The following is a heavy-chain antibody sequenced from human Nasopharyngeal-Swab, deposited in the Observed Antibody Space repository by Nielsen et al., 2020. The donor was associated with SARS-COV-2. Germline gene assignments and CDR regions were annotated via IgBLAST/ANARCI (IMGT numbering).Heavy chain of an antibody. Sequence: GGSLRLSCAASGFTFSSYGMNWVRQAPGKGLEWVSSISSSSSYIYYADSVKGRFTISRDNAKNSLYLQMNSLRAEDTAMYYCARADGGAVYYYGMDVWGQGTTVTVSS. CDR1: GFTFSSYG. D-gene: IGHD3-10*01. V-gene: IGHV3-21*01. CDR2: ISSSSSYI. CDR3: ARADGGAVYYYGMDV. J-gene: IGHJ6*02.